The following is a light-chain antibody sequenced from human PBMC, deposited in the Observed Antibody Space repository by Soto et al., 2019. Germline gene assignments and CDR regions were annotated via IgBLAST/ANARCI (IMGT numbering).Light chain of an antibody. CDR1: QSVSSY. Sequence: EIQMTQSPSSLSASVGDRVTISCRASQSVSSYLNWYQQKPGQAPKLLIYAASTWESGVPARFSGSGSGTDFTLTISSLQPEDFATYYCQQSYNTPYTFGQGTKLEIK. CDR3: QQSYNTPYT. CDR2: AAS. V-gene: IGKV1-39*01. J-gene: IGKJ2*01.